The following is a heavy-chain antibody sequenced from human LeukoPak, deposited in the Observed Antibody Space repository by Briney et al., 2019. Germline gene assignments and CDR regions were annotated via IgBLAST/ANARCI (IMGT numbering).Heavy chain of an antibody. D-gene: IGHD3-3*01. V-gene: IGHV1-46*01. CDR2: IDPSSGNT. J-gene: IGHJ4*02. Sequence: GASVKVSCKASGYTFTSYYMHWVRQAPGQVLEWMGIIDPSSGNTNYAQKLQGRVTMTRDTATSTVNMELRSLISDDTAVYYCARDLGVGYSGYLLPDHWGQGTLVTVSS. CDR1: GYTFTSYY. CDR3: ARDLGVGYSGYLLPDH.